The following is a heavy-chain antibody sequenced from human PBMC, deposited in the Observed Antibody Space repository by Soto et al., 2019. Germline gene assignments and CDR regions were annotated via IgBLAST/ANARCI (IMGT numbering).Heavy chain of an antibody. V-gene: IGHV1-2*04. Sequence: GVSVKASSKASGFAFTGNYMRWARQAPEKGLEWMGWINPNSGGTNYARKFQGWVTMTRDTSISTAYMELSRLRSDDTAVYYCARGAGSYYKGYYFDYWGQGTLVTVSS. CDR2: INPNSGGT. CDR3: ARGAGSYYKGYYFDY. J-gene: IGHJ4*02. CDR1: GFAFTGNY. D-gene: IGHD3-10*01.